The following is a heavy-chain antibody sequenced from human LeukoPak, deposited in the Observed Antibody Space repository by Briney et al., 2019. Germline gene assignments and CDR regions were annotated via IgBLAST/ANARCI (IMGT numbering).Heavy chain of an antibody. J-gene: IGHJ3*02. D-gene: IGHD3-9*01. Sequence: GESPQISCKGSGSSFTSYWIIWVRQLPGKGLEWMGRIDPSDSYTNYSPSFQGHVTISADKSISTAYLQWSSLKPSDTAMYYCARAINSLTAFDIWGQGTMVTVSS. V-gene: IGHV5-10-1*01. CDR3: ARAINSLTAFDI. CDR2: IDPSDSYT. CDR1: GSSFTSYW.